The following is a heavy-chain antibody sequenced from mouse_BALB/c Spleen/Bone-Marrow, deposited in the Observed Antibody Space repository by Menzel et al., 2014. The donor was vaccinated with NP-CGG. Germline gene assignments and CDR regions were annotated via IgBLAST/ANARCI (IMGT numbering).Heavy chain of an antibody. CDR2: IWSGGST. J-gene: IGHJ4*01. D-gene: IGHD1-2*01. CDR1: GFSLTSYG. CDR3: ARNAHYYGYYYAMDY. Sequence: VKLMESGPGLVQPSQSLSITCTVSGFSLTSYGVHWVRQSPGKGLEWLGVIWSGGSTDYNAAFISRLSISKDNSKSXIFFKMNRLQANDTAIYYCARNAHYYGYYYAMDYWGQGTSVTVSS. V-gene: IGHV2-2*02.